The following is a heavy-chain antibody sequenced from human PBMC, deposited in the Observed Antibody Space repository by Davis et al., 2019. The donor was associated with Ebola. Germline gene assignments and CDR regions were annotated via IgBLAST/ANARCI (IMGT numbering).Heavy chain of an antibody. D-gene: IGHD3-3*01. CDR1: GYTFTSYA. CDR2: ISAYNGNT. CDR3: ARDRVRQATGFLEWLNYGMDV. Sequence: ASVKVSCKASGYTFTSYAMNWVRQAPGQGLEWMGWISAYNGNTNYAQKLQGRVTMTTDTSTSTAYMELRSLRSDDTAVYYCARDRVRQATGFLEWLNYGMDVWGKGTTVTVSS. J-gene: IGHJ6*04. V-gene: IGHV1-18*01.